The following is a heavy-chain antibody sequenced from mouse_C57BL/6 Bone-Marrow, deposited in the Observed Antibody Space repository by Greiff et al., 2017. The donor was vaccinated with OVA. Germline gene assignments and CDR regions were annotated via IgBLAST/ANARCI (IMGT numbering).Heavy chain of an antibody. D-gene: IGHD1-1*01. Sequence: VQLQQPGAELVKPGASVKLSCKASGYTFTSYDINWVKQRPGQGLEWIGWIYPRDGSTKYNEKFKGKATLTVDTSSSTAYMELHSLTSEDSAVYFCARNGYYGSSYWYFDVWGTGTTVTVSS. J-gene: IGHJ1*03. V-gene: IGHV1-85*01. CDR2: IYPRDGST. CDR3: ARNGYYGSSYWYFDV. CDR1: GYTFTSYD.